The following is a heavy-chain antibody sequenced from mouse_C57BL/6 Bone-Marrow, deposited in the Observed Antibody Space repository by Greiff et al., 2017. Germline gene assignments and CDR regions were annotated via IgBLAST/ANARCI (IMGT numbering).Heavy chain of an antibody. D-gene: IGHD1-1*01. Sequence: VQLQQPGAEPVKPGASVKLSCKASGYTFTSYWMHWVKQRPGQGLEWIGMIHPNSGSTNYNEKFKSKATLTVDKSSSTAYMQLSSLTSEDSAVYYCARGAYGSSSFAYWGQGTLVTVSA. CDR2: IHPNSGST. CDR3: ARGAYGSSSFAY. J-gene: IGHJ3*01. CDR1: GYTFTSYW. V-gene: IGHV1-64*01.